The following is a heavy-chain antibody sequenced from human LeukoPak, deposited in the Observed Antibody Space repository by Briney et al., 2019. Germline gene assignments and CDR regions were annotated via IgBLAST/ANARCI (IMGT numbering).Heavy chain of an antibody. CDR2: IYYSGST. J-gene: IGHJ4*02. D-gene: IGHD3-3*01. Sequence: SETLSLTCTVSGGSISSYYWSWIRQPPGKGLEWIGYIYYSGSTNYNPSLKSRVTISVDTSKNQFSLKLSTVTAADTAVYYCARHASDFWSGYLDYWGQGTLVTVSS. V-gene: IGHV4-59*08. CDR3: ARHASDFWSGYLDY. CDR1: GGSISSYY.